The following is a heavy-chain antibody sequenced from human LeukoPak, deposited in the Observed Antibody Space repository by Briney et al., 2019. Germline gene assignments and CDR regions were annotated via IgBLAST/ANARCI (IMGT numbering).Heavy chain of an antibody. CDR1: GFTFSSYW. Sequence: GGSLRLSCAASGFTFSSYWMHWVRQAPGKGLVWVSRINSDGSSTSYADSVKGRFTISRDNAKNTLYLQMNSLRAEDTAVYYCARGYSSGWYGSPSGDYWGQGTLVTVSS. D-gene: IGHD6-19*01. V-gene: IGHV3-74*01. J-gene: IGHJ4*02. CDR2: INSDGSST. CDR3: ARGYSSGWYGSPSGDY.